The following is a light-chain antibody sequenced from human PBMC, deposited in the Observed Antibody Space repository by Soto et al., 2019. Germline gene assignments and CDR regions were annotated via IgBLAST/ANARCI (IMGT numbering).Light chain of an antibody. CDR2: KAS. CDR3: QQYNSYSVT. J-gene: IGKJ1*01. V-gene: IGKV1-5*03. CDR1: RSISSW. Sequence: DIQMTQSPSTLSASVGDRVTITFRASRSISSWLAWYQQKPGKAPKLLIYKASSLESGVPSRFSGSGSGTEFTLTISSLQPDDFATYYCQQYNSYSVTFGQGTKVDIK.